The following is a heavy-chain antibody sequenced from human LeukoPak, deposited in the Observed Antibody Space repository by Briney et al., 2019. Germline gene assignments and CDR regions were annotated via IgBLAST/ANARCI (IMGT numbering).Heavy chain of an antibody. CDR3: ARGTPIVVVPAAQAGGWFDP. CDR2: INHSGST. CDR1: GGSFSGYY. J-gene: IGHJ5*02. D-gene: IGHD2-2*01. V-gene: IGHV4-34*01. Sequence: PSETLSLTCAVYGGSFSGYYWSWLRQPPGKGLEWIGEINHSGSTNYNPSLKSRVTISVDTSKNQFSLKLSSVTAADTAVYYCARGTPIVVVPAAQAGGWFDPWGQGTLVTVSS.